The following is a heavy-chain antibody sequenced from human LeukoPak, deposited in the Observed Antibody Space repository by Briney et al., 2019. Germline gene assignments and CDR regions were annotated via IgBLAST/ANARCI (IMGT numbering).Heavy chain of an antibody. V-gene: IGHV1-2*02. CDR3: ARDGMGIVVVPAAPTPPDY. D-gene: IGHD2-2*03. J-gene: IGHJ4*02. Sequence: ASVKVSCKASGYTFTGYYMHWVRQAPGQGLERMGWINPNSGGTNYAQKFQGRVTMTRDTSISTAYMELSRLRSDDTAVYYCARDGMGIVVVPAAPTPPDYWGQGTLVTVSS. CDR1: GYTFTGYY. CDR2: INPNSGGT.